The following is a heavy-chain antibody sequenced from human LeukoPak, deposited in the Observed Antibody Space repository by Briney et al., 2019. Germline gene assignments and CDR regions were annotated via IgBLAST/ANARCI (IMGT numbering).Heavy chain of an antibody. CDR2: ISGSGGST. Sequence: GGSLRLSCAASGFTFSSYAMSWVRQAPGKGLEWVSAISGSGGSTYYADSVKGRFTISRDNSKNTLHLQMNSLRAEDTAIYYCAKHSGSNHFDYWGQGTLVTVSS. CDR3: AKHSGSNHFDY. D-gene: IGHD6-6*01. CDR1: GFTFSSYA. J-gene: IGHJ4*02. V-gene: IGHV3-23*01.